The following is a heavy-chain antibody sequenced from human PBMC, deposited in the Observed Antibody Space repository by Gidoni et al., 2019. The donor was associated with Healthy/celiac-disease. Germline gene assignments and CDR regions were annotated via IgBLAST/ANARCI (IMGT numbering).Heavy chain of an antibody. CDR1: GLPFRRYS. V-gene: IGHV3-30-3*01. CDR3: ARDGYSSGWGGYYFDY. D-gene: IGHD6-19*01. CDR2: ISYDGSNK. Sequence: QVQLVEPGGGGVSLGRSLGTSCRASGLPFRRYSMPWVRRAPGKGLEWVAVISYDGSNKYYADSVQGRFTISRDNSKITLYLQMNSLRAEDTAVYYCARDGYSSGWGGYYFDYWGQGTLVTVSS. J-gene: IGHJ4*02.